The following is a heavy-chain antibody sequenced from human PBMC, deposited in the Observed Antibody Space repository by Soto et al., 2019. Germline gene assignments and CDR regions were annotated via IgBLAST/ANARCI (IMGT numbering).Heavy chain of an antibody. CDR2: IIPIFGTA. CDR3: ARDPQVVAATPGGNYYYGMDV. J-gene: IGHJ6*02. V-gene: IGHV1-69*12. Sequence: QVQLVQSGAEVKTRGSSMKVSCKASGGTISSYAISWVRQAPGQGLEWMGGIIPIFGTANYAQKFQGRVTITADESTSTAYMELSSLRSEDTAVYYCARDPQVVAATPGGNYYYGMDVWGQGTTVTVSS. D-gene: IGHD2-15*01. CDR1: GGTISSYA.